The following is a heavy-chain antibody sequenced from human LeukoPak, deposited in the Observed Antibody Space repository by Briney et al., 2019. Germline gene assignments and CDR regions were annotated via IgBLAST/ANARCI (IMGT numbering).Heavy chain of an antibody. Sequence: QTGGSLRLSCAASGFTFSSYAMSWVRQAPGKGLEWVSAISGSGGSTYYADSVKGRFTISRDNSKDTLYLQMNSLRAEDTAVYYCAKRAMWDLYWYFDLWGRGTLVTVSS. J-gene: IGHJ2*01. V-gene: IGHV3-23*01. CDR2: ISGSGGST. CDR1: GFTFSSYA. CDR3: AKRAMWDLYWYFDL. D-gene: IGHD1-26*01.